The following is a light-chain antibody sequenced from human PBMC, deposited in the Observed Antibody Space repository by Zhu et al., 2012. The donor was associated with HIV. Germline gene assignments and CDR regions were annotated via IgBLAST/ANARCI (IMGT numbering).Light chain of an antibody. CDR3: QQXGSSPLT. V-gene: IGKV3-20*01. CDR2: SAS. Sequence: EIVLTQSPGTLSLSPGERATLSCRASQTVSRNYLAWYQQKPGQPPRLLIYSASRRVTGIPDRFSGSGSGTDFTLTISRLEPEDFAVYYCQQXGSSPLTFGEGPKVEIK. CDR1: QTVSRNY. J-gene: IGKJ4*01.